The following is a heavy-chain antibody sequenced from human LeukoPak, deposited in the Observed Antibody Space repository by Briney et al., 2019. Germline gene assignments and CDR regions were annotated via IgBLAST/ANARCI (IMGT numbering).Heavy chain of an antibody. CDR3: ARVDYGDYSRHFDY. CDR2: INHTGRT. J-gene: IGHJ4*02. Sequence: SETLSLTCADYGESFSGYYWAWIRQPPGKGLEWIGEINHTGRTNYKPSLKSRVTISVDSSKNQFSLKLSSVTAADTAVYYCARVDYGDYSRHFDYWGQGTLVTVSS. D-gene: IGHD4-17*01. CDR1: GESFSGYY. V-gene: IGHV4-34*01.